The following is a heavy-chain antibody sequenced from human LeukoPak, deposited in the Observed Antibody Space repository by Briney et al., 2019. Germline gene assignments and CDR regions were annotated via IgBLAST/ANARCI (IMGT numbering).Heavy chain of an antibody. CDR2: VHFSGTT. Sequence: SETLSLTCTVSGGSITGYYWSWIRQPPGRGLEWIGYVHFSGTTSFNPSLKSRVTISVDTSKNQFSLRLSSVTAADTAVYYCAREQYLAYDVFGFWGQGTTVTVSS. CDR1: GGSITGYY. V-gene: IGHV4-59*01. D-gene: IGHD4-11*01. J-gene: IGHJ3*01. CDR3: AREQYLAYDVFGF.